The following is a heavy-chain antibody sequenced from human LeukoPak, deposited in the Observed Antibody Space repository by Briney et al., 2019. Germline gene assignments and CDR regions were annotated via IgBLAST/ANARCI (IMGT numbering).Heavy chain of an antibody. D-gene: IGHD1-26*01. CDR3: ARRIVGAIDGFDY. CDR1: GGSISSRSSY. Sequence: LSETLSLTCTVSGGSISSRSSYWTWIRQPPGKGLEWIATILYTGTTYYNPSLNSRATISVDTSKNQFSLKLSSVTAADTAVYYCARRIVGAIDGFDYWGQGTLVTVSS. J-gene: IGHJ4*02. V-gene: IGHV4-39*01. CDR2: ILYTGTT.